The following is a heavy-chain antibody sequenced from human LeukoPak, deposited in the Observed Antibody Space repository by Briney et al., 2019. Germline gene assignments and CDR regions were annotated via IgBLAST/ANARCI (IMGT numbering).Heavy chain of an antibody. D-gene: IGHD3-10*01. J-gene: IGHJ4*01. V-gene: IGHV4-61*02. CDR2: IYTSGDT. CDR3: ASGDYGAGSPVMRY. CDR1: GGSVTRGAYS. Sequence: SETLSLTCTVSGGSVTRGAYSWTWIRQPVGKGLEWIGRIYTSGDTKYDPSLKSRVTISVGASNNQFSLKLTSVTAADTAVYYCASGDYGAGSPVMRYWGHGTLVIVSS.